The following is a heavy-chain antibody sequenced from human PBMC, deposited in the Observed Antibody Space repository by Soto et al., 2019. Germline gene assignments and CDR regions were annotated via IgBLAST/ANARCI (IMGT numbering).Heavy chain of an antibody. CDR3: ATRQRLLFHLGELSFVFDY. CDR2: FDPEDGET. CDR1: GYTLTELS. D-gene: IGHD3-16*02. Sequence: ASVKVSCKVSGYTLTELSMHWVRQPPGLGLEWMGGFDPEDGETIYAQKFQGRVTMTEDTSTDTAYMELSSLRSEDTAVYYCATRQRLLFHLGELSFVFDYWGQGTLVTVS. V-gene: IGHV1-24*01. J-gene: IGHJ4*02.